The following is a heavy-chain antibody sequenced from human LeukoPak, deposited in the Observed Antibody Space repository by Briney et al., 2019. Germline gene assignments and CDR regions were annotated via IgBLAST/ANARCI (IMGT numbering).Heavy chain of an antibody. D-gene: IGHD3-10*01. Sequence: PGGPLRLSCVASGFPFRSFSMNWFRQAPGKGLEWVSSISSSSTYIYYADSVKGRFTISRDNAKNSLYLQMNSLRVEDTAVYYCTRAEGSGSSFDYWGQGTLVTVSS. CDR2: ISSSSTYI. V-gene: IGHV3-21*01. CDR1: GFPFRSFS. J-gene: IGHJ4*02. CDR3: TRAEGSGSSFDY.